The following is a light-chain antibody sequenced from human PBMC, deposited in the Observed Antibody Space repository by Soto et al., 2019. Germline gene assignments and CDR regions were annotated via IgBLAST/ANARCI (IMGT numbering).Light chain of an antibody. Sequence: EIVFTQSPGTLSLSPGERATLSCRASQSVSSNYLAWYQQRPGQAPRLLIYDASSRATGIPDRFSGSGSGTDFTLTISRLEPEDFAVYYCQQYGSSLVTFGQGTRLEIK. CDR2: DAS. CDR1: QSVSSNY. J-gene: IGKJ5*01. V-gene: IGKV3-20*01. CDR3: QQYGSSLVT.